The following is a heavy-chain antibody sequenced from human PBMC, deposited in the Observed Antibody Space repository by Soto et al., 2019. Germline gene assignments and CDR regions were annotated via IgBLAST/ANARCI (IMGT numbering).Heavy chain of an antibody. D-gene: IGHD3-3*01. V-gene: IGHV4-61*01. CDR2: IYYTGST. CDR3: WRLQFYDFWSGPVPMRV. J-gene: IGHJ6*02. Sequence: SETLSLTCTVSGGSVSSGTYQWSWIRQSPGKGLEWIGYIYYTGSTNYNPSLKSRVTISVDTSKNQFSLKLTSVTAADTALYFCWRLQFYDFWSGPVPMRVRGQGTTVTLS. CDR1: GGSVSSGTYQ.